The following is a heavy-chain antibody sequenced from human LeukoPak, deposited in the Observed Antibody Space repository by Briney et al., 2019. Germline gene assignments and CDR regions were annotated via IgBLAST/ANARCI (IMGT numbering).Heavy chain of an antibody. CDR3: ASPEYCSGGRCYLTGYYYYYYGMDV. CDR1: GGTFSSYA. CDR2: IIPILGTA. V-gene: IGHV1-69*06. D-gene: IGHD2-15*01. J-gene: IGHJ6*04. Sequence: SVKVSCKASGGTFSSYAISWVRQAPGQGREWRGGIIPILGTANYAQKFQGRDTITADKSTSTAYMELSSLRSEQTAVYYCASPEYCSGGRCYLTGYYYYYYGMDVWGEGTTVTVSS.